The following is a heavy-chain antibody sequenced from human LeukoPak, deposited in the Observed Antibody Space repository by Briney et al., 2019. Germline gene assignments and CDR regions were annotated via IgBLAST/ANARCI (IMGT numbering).Heavy chain of an antibody. Sequence: PGGSLRLSCAASGFIFSSFTMKWVRQAPGQGLEWVSSISSDSKSIYYADSVKGRFIISRDNAKNSLFLQMDSLRAEDTALYYCARGSYGDYGYWGQGTLVTVSS. CDR3: ARGSYGDYGY. D-gene: IGHD4-17*01. J-gene: IGHJ4*02. V-gene: IGHV3-21*01. CDR2: ISSDSKSI. CDR1: GFIFSSFT.